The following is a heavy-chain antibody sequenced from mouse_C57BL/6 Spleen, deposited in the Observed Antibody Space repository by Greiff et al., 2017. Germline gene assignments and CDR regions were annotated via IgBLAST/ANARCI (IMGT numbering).Heavy chain of an antibody. V-gene: IGHV1-74*01. J-gene: IGHJ3*01. CDR2: IHPSDSDT. CDR3: AIEGVDTPCAY. Sequence: VQLRQPGAELVKPGASVKVSCKASGYTFTSYWMHWVKQRPGQGLEWIGRIHPSDSDTNYNQKFKGKATLTVDKSSSTAYMQLSSLTSEDSAVYYCAIEGVDTPCAYWGQGTLVTVSA. CDR1: GYTFTSYW.